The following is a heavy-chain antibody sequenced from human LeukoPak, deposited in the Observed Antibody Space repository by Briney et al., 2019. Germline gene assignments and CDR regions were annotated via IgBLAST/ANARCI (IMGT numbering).Heavy chain of an antibody. CDR2: IKQDGSEK. Sequence: GGSLRLSSAASGFTFSSYWISWVRQAPGRGLEWVANIKQDGSEKYYVDSVKGRFTISRDNAKNSLYLQMNSLRAEDTAVYYCARESKGRSKIDYWGQGTLVTVSS. J-gene: IGHJ4*02. D-gene: IGHD4-17*01. CDR1: GFTFSSYW. CDR3: ARESKGRSKIDY. V-gene: IGHV3-7*01.